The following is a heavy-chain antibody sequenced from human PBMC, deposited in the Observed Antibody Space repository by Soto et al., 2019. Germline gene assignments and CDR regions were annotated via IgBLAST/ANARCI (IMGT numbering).Heavy chain of an antibody. V-gene: IGHV3-21*01. CDR3: ARAMDYGDYARGPSDYYYYGMDV. Sequence: EVQLVESGGGLVKPGGSLRLSCAASGFTFSSYSMNWVRQAPAKGLEWVSSISSSSSYIYYADSVKGRFTISRDNAKNSLYLQMNSLRAEDTAVYYCARAMDYGDYARGPSDYYYYGMDVWGQGTTVTVSS. D-gene: IGHD4-17*01. CDR2: ISSSSSYI. J-gene: IGHJ6*02. CDR1: GFTFSSYS.